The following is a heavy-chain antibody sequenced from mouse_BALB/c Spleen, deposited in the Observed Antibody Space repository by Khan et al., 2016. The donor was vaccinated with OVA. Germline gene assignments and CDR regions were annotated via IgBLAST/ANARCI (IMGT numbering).Heavy chain of an antibody. CDR2: INPSTDYT. J-gene: IGHJ3*01. Sequence: QVQLQQSGAELAKPGASVKMSCKASGYTFTNYWMHWVKQRPGQGLEWIGYINPSTDYTEYNQKFKDKATLPADKSSSTAYMQLSSLTSDASAFFNCANHCSRAAWFTYWGQGTLVTVSA. D-gene: IGHD1-1*01. CDR1: GYTFTNYW. CDR3: ANHCSRAAWFTY. V-gene: IGHV1-7*01.